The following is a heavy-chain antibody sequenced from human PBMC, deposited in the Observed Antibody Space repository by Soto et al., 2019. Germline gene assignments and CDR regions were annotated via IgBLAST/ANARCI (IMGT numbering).Heavy chain of an antibody. J-gene: IGHJ2*01. CDR2: IWYDGSNK. Sequence: QVQLVESGGGAVQPGRSLRLSCAASGFTFSSYGMHWVRQAPGKGLEWVAVIWYDGSNKYYADSVKGRFTISRDNSKNPLYLQMNSLRAEDTAVYYCARDHSSGYWYFDLWGRGTLVTVSS. V-gene: IGHV3-33*01. CDR1: GFTFSSYG. D-gene: IGHD6-19*01. CDR3: ARDHSSGYWYFDL.